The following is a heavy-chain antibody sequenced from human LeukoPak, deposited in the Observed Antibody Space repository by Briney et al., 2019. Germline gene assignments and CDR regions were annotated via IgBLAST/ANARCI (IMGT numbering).Heavy chain of an antibody. CDR3: AKYGRITIFGVVIIGGGAFDI. D-gene: IGHD3-3*01. V-gene: IGHV3-23*01. Sequence: GGSLRLSCAASGFTFSSYGMHWVRQAPGKGLEWVSAISGSGGSTYYADSVKGRFTISRDNSKNTLYLQMNSLRAEDTAVYYCAKYGRITIFGVVIIGGGAFDIWGQGTMVTVSS. CDR1: GFTFSSYG. CDR2: ISGSGGST. J-gene: IGHJ3*02.